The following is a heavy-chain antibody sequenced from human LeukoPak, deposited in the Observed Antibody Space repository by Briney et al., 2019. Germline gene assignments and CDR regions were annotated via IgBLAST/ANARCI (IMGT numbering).Heavy chain of an antibody. CDR3: ATRSITKYFQD. CDR1: GFTFSSYW. J-gene: IGHJ1*01. V-gene: IGHV3-7*01. Sequence: PGGSLRLSCAASGFTFSSYWMSWVRQAPGKGLEWVASIKQNGGEKYYVDSVKGRFTISRDNAKNSLYLQMNSLRAEDTAVYYCATRSITKYFQDWGQGTLVTVSS. CDR2: IKQNGGEK.